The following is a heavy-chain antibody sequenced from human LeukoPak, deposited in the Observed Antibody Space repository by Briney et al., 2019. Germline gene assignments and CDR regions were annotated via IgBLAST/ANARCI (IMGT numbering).Heavy chain of an antibody. CDR3: ARSYGSGSFNWFDP. Sequence: SETLSLTCAVYGGSFSGYYWSWIRQPPRKGLEWIGEINHSGSTNYNPSLKSRVTISVDTSKNQFSLKLSSVTAADTAVYYCARSYGSGSFNWFDPWGQGTLVTVSS. V-gene: IGHV4-34*01. CDR2: INHSGST. D-gene: IGHD3-10*01. J-gene: IGHJ5*02. CDR1: GGSFSGYY.